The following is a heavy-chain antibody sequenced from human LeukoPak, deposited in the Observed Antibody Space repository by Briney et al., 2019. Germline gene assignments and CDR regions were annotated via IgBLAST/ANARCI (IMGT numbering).Heavy chain of an antibody. CDR1: GFTFSSYG. CDR2: ISYDGSNK. CDR3: ARGEYYSDTSSYFDY. V-gene: IGHV3-30*03. Sequence: GRSLRLSCAASGFTFSSYGMNWVRQAPGKGLEWVAVISYDGSNKYYADSVKGRFTISRDNSKNTLFVQMSSLRAEDTAVYYCARGEYYSDTSSYFDYWGQGTLVTVSS. J-gene: IGHJ4*02. D-gene: IGHD3-22*01.